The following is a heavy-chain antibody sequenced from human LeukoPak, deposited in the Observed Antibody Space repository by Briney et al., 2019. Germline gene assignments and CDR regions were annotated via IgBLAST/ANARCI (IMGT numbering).Heavy chain of an antibody. CDR1: GFTFGSYA. D-gene: IGHD2-15*01. CDR3: AKAKKYCSGGSCYYFDY. Sequence: GGSLTLSCAASGFTFGSYAMSWVRQAPGKGLEWVSAISGSGGSTYYADSVKGRFTISRDNSKNTLYLQMNSLRAEDTAVYYCAKAKKYCSGGSCYYFDYWGQGTLVTVSS. J-gene: IGHJ4*02. V-gene: IGHV3-23*01. CDR2: ISGSGGST.